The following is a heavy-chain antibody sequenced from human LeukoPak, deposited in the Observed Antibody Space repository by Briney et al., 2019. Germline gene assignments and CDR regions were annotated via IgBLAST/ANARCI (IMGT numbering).Heavy chain of an antibody. CDR3: ARGGTGYSEALVAGTGPVYDY. Sequence: SETLSLTCAVYGGSFSGYYWSWIRQPPGKGLEWIGEINHSGSTNYNPSLKSRVTISVDTSKNQFSLKLSSVTAADTAVYYCARGGTGYSEALVAGTGPVYDYWGQGTLVTVSS. V-gene: IGHV4-34*01. CDR2: INHSGST. J-gene: IGHJ4*02. D-gene: IGHD6-19*01. CDR1: GGSFSGYY.